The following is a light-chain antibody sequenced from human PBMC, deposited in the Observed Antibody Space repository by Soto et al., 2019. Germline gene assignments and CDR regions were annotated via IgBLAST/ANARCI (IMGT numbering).Light chain of an antibody. CDR1: QSVSSN. Sequence: EIVMTQSRATLSVSPGERATLSCTASQSVSSNLAWYQQKPGQAPRLLIYDASSRPTGIPARFSGSGSGTDFTLTISSLEPGDLSVYYGQQRSNWPFSFGPGTKVDIK. CDR2: DAS. CDR3: QQRSNWPFS. J-gene: IGKJ3*01. V-gene: IGKV3-11*01.